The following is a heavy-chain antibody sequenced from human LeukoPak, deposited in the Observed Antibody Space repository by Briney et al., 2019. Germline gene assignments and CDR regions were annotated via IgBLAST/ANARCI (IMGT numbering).Heavy chain of an antibody. J-gene: IGHJ4*02. CDR1: GFTLCSHA. CDR3: ASDLSEKYSWDY. V-gene: IGHV3-30-3*01. Sequence: PGRSLRLSCAASGFTLCSHAMHWVRQAPGKGLGWVAFISYDGSTISFADSVKGRFPISRDNSRNTVSLQMSSLRHEETAVYYCASDLSEKYSWDYWGQGTLVTVPS. CDR2: ISYDGSTI. D-gene: IGHD5-18*01.